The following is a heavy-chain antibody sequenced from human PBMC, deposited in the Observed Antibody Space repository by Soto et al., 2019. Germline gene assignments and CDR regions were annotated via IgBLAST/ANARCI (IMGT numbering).Heavy chain of an antibody. D-gene: IGHD5-12*01. CDR1: GFTFSSYG. CDR2: IWYDGSNK. CDR3: ASRYSGYHFDY. V-gene: IGHV3-33*08. Sequence: HPGGSLRLSCGDSGFTFSSYGMHWVRQAPGKGLEWVAVIWYDGSNKYYADSVKGRFTISRDNSKNTLYLQMNSLRAEDTAVYYCASRYSGYHFDYWGQGALVTVSS. J-gene: IGHJ4*02.